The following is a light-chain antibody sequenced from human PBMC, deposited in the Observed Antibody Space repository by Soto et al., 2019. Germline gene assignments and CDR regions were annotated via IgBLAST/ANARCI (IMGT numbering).Light chain of an antibody. J-gene: IGKJ3*01. Sequence: DIQMTQSPTSLSVSVGDRVTITCRASQGIRNFVAWYQQKPGKAPKLLIYAASTLQSGFPSRFSGSGSGTDFTLTINSLQPEDVATYSCQKYSSVPVFGPGTKVEIK. CDR1: QGIRNF. V-gene: IGKV1-27*01. CDR2: AAS. CDR3: QKYSSVPV.